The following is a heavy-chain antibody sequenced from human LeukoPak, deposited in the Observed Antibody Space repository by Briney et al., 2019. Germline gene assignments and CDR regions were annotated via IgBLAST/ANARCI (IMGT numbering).Heavy chain of an antibody. J-gene: IGHJ4*02. CDR1: GFTFSSYT. CDR2: ISDSGGTT. Sequence: GSLRLSCAASGFTFSSYTMTWVRQAPGKGLVWVSGISDSGGTTPHADSVKGRFTISRDNSKNTLYLQMNSLRAEDMAVYYCAKGSYSSYGFDYWGQGTLVTVSS. CDR3: AKGSYSSYGFDY. V-gene: IGHV3-23*01. D-gene: IGHD2-21*01.